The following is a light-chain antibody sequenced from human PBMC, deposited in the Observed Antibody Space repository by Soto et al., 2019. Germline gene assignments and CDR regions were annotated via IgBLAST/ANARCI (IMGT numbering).Light chain of an antibody. CDR3: QQYNNWPRT. CDR2: GAS. J-gene: IGKJ1*01. CDR1: QSVSSN. V-gene: IGKV3-15*01. Sequence: EIVMTQSPATLSVSPGERATLSCRASQSVSSNLAWYQQKPGQAPRLLIYGASTRATGIPARFSGSGSGTEFTLTIGSLQSEDFATYYCQQYNNWPRTFGQGTKVEIK.